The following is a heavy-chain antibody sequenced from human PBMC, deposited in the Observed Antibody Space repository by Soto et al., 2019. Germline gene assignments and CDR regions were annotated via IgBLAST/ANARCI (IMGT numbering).Heavy chain of an antibody. CDR2: ISTDNGDT. CDR1: GYTFSTFG. CDR3: GRDWLNYVLPDY. V-gene: IGHV1-18*01. D-gene: IGHD1-7*01. Sequence: QVQLVQSGDEVKKPGASVKVSCKASGYTFSTFGIGWVRQAPGQGLEWLGWISTDNGDTNYAQNLQDRITMTTDTSTHTAYVELRSLRSDDTAVYYCGRDWLNYVLPDYWGQGTLVTVSS. J-gene: IGHJ4*02.